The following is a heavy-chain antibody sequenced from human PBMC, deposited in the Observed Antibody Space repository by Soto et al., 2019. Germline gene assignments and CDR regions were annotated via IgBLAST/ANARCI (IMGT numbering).Heavy chain of an antibody. V-gene: IGHV3-7*01. CDR1: GFTFSSYW. CDR3: ARAGFYDFWSGYSTGGYYYYMDV. CDR2: IKQDGSEK. J-gene: IGHJ6*03. Sequence: PGGSLRLSCAASGFTFSSYWMSWVRQAPGKGLEWVANIKQDGSEKYYVDSVKGRFTISRDNAKNSLYLQMNSLRAEDTAVYYCARAGFYDFWSGYSTGGYYYYMDVWGKGTTVTVSS. D-gene: IGHD3-3*01.